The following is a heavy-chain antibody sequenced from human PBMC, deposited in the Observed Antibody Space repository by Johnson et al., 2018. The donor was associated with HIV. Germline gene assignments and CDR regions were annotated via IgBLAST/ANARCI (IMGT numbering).Heavy chain of an antibody. CDR2: ISSSGSTI. CDR1: GFNFNDNY. Sequence: QVQLMESGGGLVKPGGSLRLSCAASGFNFNDNYMAWIRQAPGKGLEWVSYISSSGSTIYYADSVKGRFTISRDNAKNSLYLQMNSLRAEDTAVYYCARELVRYAFDIWGQGTMVTVSS. CDR3: ARELVRYAFDI. D-gene: IGHD3-9*01. J-gene: IGHJ3*02. V-gene: IGHV3-11*04.